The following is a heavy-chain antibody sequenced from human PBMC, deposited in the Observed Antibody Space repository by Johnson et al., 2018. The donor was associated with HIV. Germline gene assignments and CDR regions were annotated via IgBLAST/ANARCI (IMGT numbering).Heavy chain of an antibody. CDR1: GFTVSDKY. J-gene: IGHJ3*02. CDR3: ASAYTANI. CDR2: IYRGDRA. Sequence: VQLVESGGGLIQPGGSLRLSCAASGFTVSDKYISWVRQAPGKGLEWVSVIYRGDRAYYADSVKGRFTISRDNARNTLFLQMHSLRAEDTAVYYCASAYTANIWGQGTKVTVSS. D-gene: IGHD2-21*02. V-gene: IGHV3-53*01.